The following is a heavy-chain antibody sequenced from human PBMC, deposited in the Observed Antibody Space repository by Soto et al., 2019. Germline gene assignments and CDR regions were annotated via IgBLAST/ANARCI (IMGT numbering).Heavy chain of an antibody. D-gene: IGHD6-13*01. CDR2: FNAGDGDT. J-gene: IGHJ4*02. CDR1: GYTITCCA. Sequence: QVQLVQSGAEVKKPGASVRVSCKASGYTITCCAMHWVRQAPGQRPEWMGWFNAGDGDTKYSQNFQGRFTIIRDTCVSTVYMELRSLRPEDTAVYYCARDGEDKAAAAMVYWGQGTLVTVSS. V-gene: IGHV1-3*01. CDR3: ARDGEDKAAAAMVY.